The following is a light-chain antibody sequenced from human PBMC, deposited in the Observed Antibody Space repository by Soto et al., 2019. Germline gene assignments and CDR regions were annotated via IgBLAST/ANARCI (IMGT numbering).Light chain of an antibody. Sequence: EIVMTQSPATLSVSPGERATLSCRASQSVSSNLAWYQQKPGQAPRLLIYGASTRATGIPARFSGSGSGTDVTLTVNSLQSEDFAVYYCQQYNNWRSWMVGQVTKVV. V-gene: IGKV3-15*01. CDR3: QQYNNWRSWM. J-gene: IGKJ1*01. CDR2: GAS. CDR1: QSVSSN.